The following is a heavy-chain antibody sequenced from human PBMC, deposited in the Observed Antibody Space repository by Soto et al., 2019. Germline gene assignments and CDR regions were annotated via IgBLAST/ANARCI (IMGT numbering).Heavy chain of an antibody. CDR1: GGSISSYY. J-gene: IGHJ5*02. V-gene: IGHV4-59*01. CDR2: IYYSGST. Sequence: SETLSLTCTVSGGSISSYYWSWIRQPPGKGLEWIGYIYYSGSTNYNPSLKSRVTISVDTSKNQFSLKLSSVTAADTAVYYCARSRQQLGEYNWFDPWGQGTLVTVSS. D-gene: IGHD6-13*01. CDR3: ARSRQQLGEYNWFDP.